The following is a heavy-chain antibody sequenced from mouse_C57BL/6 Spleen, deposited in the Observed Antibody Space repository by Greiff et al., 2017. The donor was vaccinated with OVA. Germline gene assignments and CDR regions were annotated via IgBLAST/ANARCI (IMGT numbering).Heavy chain of an antibody. V-gene: IGHV1-64*01. D-gene: IGHD2-3*01. CDR3: ARLYDGYYFAY. CDR1: GYTFTSYW. J-gene: IGHJ3*01. CDR2: IHPNSGST. Sequence: QVQLQQPGAELVKPGASVKLSCKASGYTFTSYWMHWVKQRPGQGLEWIGMIHPNSGSTNYNEKFKSKATLTVDKSSSTAYMQLSSLTSEDSAVYYCARLYDGYYFAYWGQGTLVTVSA.